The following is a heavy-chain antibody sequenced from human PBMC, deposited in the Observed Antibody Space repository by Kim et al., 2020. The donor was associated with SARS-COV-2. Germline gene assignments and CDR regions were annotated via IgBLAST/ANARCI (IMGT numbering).Heavy chain of an antibody. D-gene: IGHD3-16*01. J-gene: IGHJ6*02. CDR3: AKEKSVFMVTSGGDSYGRDV. CDR2: ISYDGSKK. CDR1: GFNFSSFA. Sequence: GGSLRLSCAASGFNFSSFAMHWVRQAPGKGLEWVALISYDGSKKYYADSVKGRFTISRDNSKNTLYLQMNSLRPEDTAVYFCAKEKSVFMVTSGGDSYGRDVWGQGTTVTVSS. V-gene: IGHV3-30*18.